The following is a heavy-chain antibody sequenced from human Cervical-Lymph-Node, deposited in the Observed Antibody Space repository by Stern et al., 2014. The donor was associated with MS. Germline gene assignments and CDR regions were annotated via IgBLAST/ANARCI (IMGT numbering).Heavy chain of an antibody. CDR2: IMPILRAT. CDR3: PTYGDDFGMDI. D-gene: IGHD4-17*01. J-gene: IGHJ6*02. Sequence: DQLVESGAEVKKPGSSVMVSCKASGGTSTKYAISWARQAPGQGLEWMGGIMPILRATYYAQRFQGRVTITADESTSTAYMELSSLTSEDTAIYYCPTYGDDFGMDIWGQGTTVTVSS. CDR1: GGTSTKYA. V-gene: IGHV1-69*01.